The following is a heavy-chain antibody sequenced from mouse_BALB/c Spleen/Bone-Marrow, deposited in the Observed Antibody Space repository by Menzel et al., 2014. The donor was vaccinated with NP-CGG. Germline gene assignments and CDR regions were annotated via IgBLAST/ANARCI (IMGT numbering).Heavy chain of an antibody. CDR1: GYTFSSYY. Sequence: VQLQQSGVELVKSGALVKLSCKASGYTFSSYYMYWVKQRPGQGLEWIGEINPSNGGTNFNEKFKSMATLTVDKSSSTAYMQLSSLTSEDSAVYYCTREGDSPFAYWGQGTLVTVSA. CDR2: INPSNGGT. J-gene: IGHJ3*01. CDR3: TREGDSPFAY. D-gene: IGHD2-13*01. V-gene: IGHV1S81*02.